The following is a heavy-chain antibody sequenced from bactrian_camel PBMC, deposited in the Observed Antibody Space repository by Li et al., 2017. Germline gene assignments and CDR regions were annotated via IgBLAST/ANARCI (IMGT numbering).Heavy chain of an antibody. CDR2: VYQYGGTP. D-gene: IGHD1*01. Sequence: VQLVESGGGSVQSGVILRLSCTASGYSFRGNTMAWFRQASGKEREGVAGVYQYGGTPHYIDSVKGRFTIVQDNAKNTMYLQMNDLKPEDTGVYYCAQDLNIWRDRELNECPGYWGQGTQVTVS. V-gene: IGHV3S31*01. CDR1: GYSFRGNT. J-gene: IGHJ6*01. CDR3: AQDLNIWRDRELNECPGY.